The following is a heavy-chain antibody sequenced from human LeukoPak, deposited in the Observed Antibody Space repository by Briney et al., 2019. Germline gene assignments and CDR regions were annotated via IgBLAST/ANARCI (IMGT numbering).Heavy chain of an antibody. D-gene: IGHD6-19*01. Sequence: ASVKVSCKASGYTFTRHYIQWVRRAPGQGLEWMGIINPSGGSTSYAQKFQGRVTLTRDTSTSTVYMELSSLRSEDTAVYYCARERGVAVAGEGVDPWGQGTLVTVSS. V-gene: IGHV1-46*01. CDR1: GYTFTRHY. J-gene: IGHJ5*02. CDR3: ARERGVAVAGEGVDP. CDR2: INPSGGST.